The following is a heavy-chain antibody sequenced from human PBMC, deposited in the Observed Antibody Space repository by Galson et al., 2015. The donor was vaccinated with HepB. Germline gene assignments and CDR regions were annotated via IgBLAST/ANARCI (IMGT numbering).Heavy chain of an antibody. CDR3: ARHDPYCSGGSCYYYGMDV. CDR2: IYPGDSDT. CDR1: GYSFTSYW. J-gene: IGHJ6*02. Sequence: QSGAEVKKPGESLKISCKGSGYSFTSYWIGWVRQMPGKGLEWMGIIYPGDSDTRYSPSFQGQVTISADKSISTAYLQWSSLKASDTAMYYCARHDPYCSGGSCYYYGMDVWGQGTTVTVSS. V-gene: IGHV5-51*01. D-gene: IGHD2-15*01.